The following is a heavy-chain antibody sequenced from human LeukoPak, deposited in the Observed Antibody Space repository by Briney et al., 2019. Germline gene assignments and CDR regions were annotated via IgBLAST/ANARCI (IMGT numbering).Heavy chain of an antibody. CDR1: GGSFSGYY. V-gene: IGHV4-34*01. D-gene: IGHD3-10*01. J-gene: IGHJ5*02. CDR3: ARRSLLWFGGGNWFDP. CDR2: INHSGST. Sequence: SETLSLTCAVYGGSFSGYYWSWIRQPPGKGLEWIGEINHSGSTNYNPSLKSRVTISVDTSKNQFSLKLSSVTAADTAVYYRARRSLLWFGGGNWFDPWGQGTLVTVSS.